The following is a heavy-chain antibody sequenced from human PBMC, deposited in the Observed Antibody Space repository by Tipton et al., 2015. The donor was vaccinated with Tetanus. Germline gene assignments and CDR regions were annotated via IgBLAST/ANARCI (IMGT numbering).Heavy chain of an antibody. CDR2: IYFTGTT. D-gene: IGHD1-1*01. Sequence: TLSLTCTVSDESISSSSYYWGWIRHHPGRGLEWIGYIYFTGTTYYNPSLESRLTISIDTSKNQFSLELTSVTAADTAVYYCARANNEFPKKGPFDSWGQGSLVIVSS. J-gene: IGHJ4*02. CDR1: DESISSSSYY. CDR3: ARANNEFPKKGPFDS. V-gene: IGHV4-39*07.